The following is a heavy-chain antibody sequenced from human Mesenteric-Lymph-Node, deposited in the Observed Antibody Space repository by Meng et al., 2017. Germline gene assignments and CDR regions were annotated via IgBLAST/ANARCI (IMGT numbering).Heavy chain of an antibody. V-gene: IGHV3-23*01. CDR2: ISSSAGTT. D-gene: IGHD3-3*01. CDR1: GFTFSNDA. J-gene: IGHJ4*02. CDR3: AQGEYGFFDY. Sequence: EVQLLESGGGLVQPGGSLRLSCAASGFTFSNDAMSWVRQAPGKGMEWVSSISSSAGTTYYADSVKGRFTISRDNSKNTLYLQMNSLRAEDTAVYYCAQGEYGFFDYWGQGTLVTVSS.